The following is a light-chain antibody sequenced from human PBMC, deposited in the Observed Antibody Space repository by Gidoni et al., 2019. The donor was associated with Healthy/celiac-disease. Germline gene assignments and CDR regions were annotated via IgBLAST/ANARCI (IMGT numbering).Light chain of an antibody. CDR3: QQRCSWPWT. V-gene: IGKV3-11*01. CDR1: QSVSSY. CDR2: DAS. Sequence: EIVLTQSPATLSLSPGERATLSCRASQSVSSYLAWYQQKPGQAPRLLIYDASNRATGIPARFSGSGSGTDFTLTISSLEPEDFAVYYCQQRCSWPWTFGQGTKVEIK. J-gene: IGKJ1*01.